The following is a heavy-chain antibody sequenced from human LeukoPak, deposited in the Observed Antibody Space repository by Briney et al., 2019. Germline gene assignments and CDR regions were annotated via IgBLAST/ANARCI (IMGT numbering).Heavy chain of an antibody. V-gene: IGHV1-46*01. CDR2: INPNGGST. CDR1: GYTFTNSY. J-gene: IGHJ5*02. CDR3: AITHGGGGRWFDP. D-gene: IGHD2-15*01. Sequence: ASVKVSCKASGYTFTNSYMQWVRQAPGQGLEWMGIINPNGGSTTYAQQFQGRVTMTRDTSTSTVYMEPSSLRSEDTAVYYCAITHGGGGRWFDPWGQGTLVTVSS.